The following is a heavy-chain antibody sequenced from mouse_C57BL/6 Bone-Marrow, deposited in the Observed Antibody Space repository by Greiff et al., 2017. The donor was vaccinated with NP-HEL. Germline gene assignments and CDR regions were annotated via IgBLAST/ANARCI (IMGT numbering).Heavy chain of an antibody. CDR2: ISYGGSYT. CDR1: GFTFGSYA. Sequence: EVQLVESGGGLLKPGGSLKLSCAASGFTFGSYAMSWVRRTPEKRLEWVATISYGGSYTYYPDNVKGRFTISRDNAKNNLYLQMSHLKSEDTAMYYCARPYYYGSSSFAYWGQGTLVTVSA. V-gene: IGHV5-4*01. D-gene: IGHD1-1*01. J-gene: IGHJ3*01. CDR3: ARPYYYGSSSFAY.